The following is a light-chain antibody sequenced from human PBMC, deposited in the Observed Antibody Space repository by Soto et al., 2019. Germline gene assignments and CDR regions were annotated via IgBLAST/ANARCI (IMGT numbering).Light chain of an antibody. Sequence: DIQMTQSPSTLSASIGDRVTITCRASQSINRWVAWYQQQPGKAPKLLIYKASSLESGVPSRCSGSGSGTEFTLTISSLQPDDFATYYCQQYNSYLVSFGQGTRLVLK. V-gene: IGKV1-5*03. CDR1: QSINRW. J-gene: IGKJ5*01. CDR2: KAS. CDR3: QQYNSYLVS.